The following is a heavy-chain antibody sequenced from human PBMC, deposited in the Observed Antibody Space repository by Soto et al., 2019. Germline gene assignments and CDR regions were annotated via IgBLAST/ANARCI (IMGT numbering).Heavy chain of an antibody. Sequence: QVQLQESGPGLVKPSQTLSLTCIVSGDSISRGGYFWTWIRQHPGKGLEWIGYIYDSGSAFYNPSLKSRVTMSVDTSKNAFSLNLRSVTAADTAVFYCARGILRPNHYMDVWGKWTAVAVSS. CDR3: ARGILRPNHYMDV. D-gene: IGHD1-26*01. CDR2: IYDSGSA. J-gene: IGHJ6*03. V-gene: IGHV4-31*03. CDR1: GDSISRGGYF.